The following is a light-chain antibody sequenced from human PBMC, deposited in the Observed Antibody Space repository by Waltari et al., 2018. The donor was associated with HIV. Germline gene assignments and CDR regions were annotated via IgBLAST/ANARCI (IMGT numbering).Light chain of an antibody. CDR1: SSNTGSNY. J-gene: IGLJ3*02. CDR3: AAWDDSLSGPV. V-gene: IGLV1-47*01. Sequence: QSVLTQPPSASGTPGQRVTISCSGSSSNTGSNYVYWYQQLPGTAPKLTIYRNNQRPSGVPDRFSGSKSGTSASLAISGLRSEDEADYYCAAWDDSLSGPVFGGGTKLTVL. CDR2: RNN.